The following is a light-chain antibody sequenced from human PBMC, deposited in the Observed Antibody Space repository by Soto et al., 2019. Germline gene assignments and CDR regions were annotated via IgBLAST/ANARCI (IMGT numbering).Light chain of an antibody. V-gene: IGLV2-8*01. J-gene: IGLJ3*02. CDR2: KVT. CDR3: SSYAASNDCYLV. Sequence: QSALTQPPSASVSPGQSVTITCTGTTGDVGGYNYVSWYQQYPGRAPKLMIYKVTKRPSGVPDRFSGSKSGNTASLTVSGLQAEDEADYYCSSYAASNDCYLVFGGGTKVTVL. CDR1: TGDVGGYNY.